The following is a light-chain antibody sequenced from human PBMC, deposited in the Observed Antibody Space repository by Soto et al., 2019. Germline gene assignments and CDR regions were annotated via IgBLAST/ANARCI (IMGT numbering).Light chain of an antibody. Sequence: DIQMTQSPSTLSASVGDRVTITCRASQSISSWLAWYQQKPGKAPKLLIYDASSLESGVPSRISGSGSGTEFTLTISSPQPDDFATYYCQQYNSYSQTFGQGTKVEIK. CDR2: DAS. CDR1: QSISSW. CDR3: QQYNSYSQT. J-gene: IGKJ1*01. V-gene: IGKV1-5*01.